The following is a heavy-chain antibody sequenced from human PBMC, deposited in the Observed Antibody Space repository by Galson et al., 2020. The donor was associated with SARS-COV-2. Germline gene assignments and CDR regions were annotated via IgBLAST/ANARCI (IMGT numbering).Heavy chain of an antibody. CDR3: ARVGSSSWYFDY. Sequence: GESLKISCGASGFTFSSYWMSWVRQAPGKGLEWVANLKQDGSEKYYVDSVKGRFTISRDNAKNSLYLQMHSLRDEDTAVYYCARVGSSSWYFDYWGQGTLVTVSS. CDR1: GFTFSSYW. CDR2: LKQDGSEK. D-gene: IGHD2-2*01. J-gene: IGHJ4*02. V-gene: IGHV3-7*03.